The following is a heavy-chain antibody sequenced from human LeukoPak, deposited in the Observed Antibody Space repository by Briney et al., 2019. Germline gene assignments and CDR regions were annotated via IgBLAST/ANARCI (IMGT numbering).Heavy chain of an antibody. V-gene: IGHV3-23*01. CDR3: AKGRYDYVWGSYRSAFDI. CDR1: GFTFSSYG. CDR2: ISGSGGST. D-gene: IGHD3-16*02. J-gene: IGHJ3*02. Sequence: PGGSLRLSCAASGFTFSSYGMSWVRQAPGKGLERVSAISGSGGSTYYADSVKGRFTISRDNSKNTLYLQMNSLRAEDTAVYYCAKGRYDYVWGSYRSAFDIWGQGTMVTVSS.